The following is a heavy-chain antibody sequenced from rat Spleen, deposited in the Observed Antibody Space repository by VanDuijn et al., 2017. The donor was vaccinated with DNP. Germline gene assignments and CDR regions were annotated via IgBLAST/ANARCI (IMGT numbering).Heavy chain of an antibody. Sequence: EVQLVESGGDLVQPGGSLKLSCATSGFTFSNFGMHWLRQARTKGLEWVASISPSGHRTYYRDPVKGRFTISRDDAKSTLCLQMDNLRSEDTATYYCSTRRDGPLYWYFDVWGPRTMVTVSS. J-gene: IGHJ1*01. D-gene: IGHD1-11*01. V-gene: IGHV5-19*01. CDR3: STRRDGPLYWYFDV. CDR2: ISPSGHRT. CDR1: GFTFSNFG.